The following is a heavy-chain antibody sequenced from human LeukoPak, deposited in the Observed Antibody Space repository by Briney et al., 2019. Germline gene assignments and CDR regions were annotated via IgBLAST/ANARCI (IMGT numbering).Heavy chain of an antibody. Sequence: ASVKVSCKVSGYTLTELSMHWVRQAPGKGLEWMGGIIPIFGTANYAQKFQGRVTITADESMSTAYMELSSLRSEDTAVYYCARSTDYGSGGIYYYYMDVWGKGTTVTISS. V-gene: IGHV1-69*13. CDR2: IIPIFGTA. D-gene: IGHD3-10*01. J-gene: IGHJ6*03. CDR1: GYTLTELS. CDR3: ARSTDYGSGGIYYYYMDV.